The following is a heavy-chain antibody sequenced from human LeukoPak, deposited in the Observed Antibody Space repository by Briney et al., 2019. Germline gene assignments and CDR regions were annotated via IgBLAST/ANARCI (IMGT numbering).Heavy chain of an antibody. CDR2: IRKKANSYTT. D-gene: IGHD2-15*01. CDR1: GFTFSDHY. V-gene: IGHV3-72*01. J-gene: IGHJ1*01. Sequence: PGGSLRLSCAASGFTFSDHYMDWVRQAPGKGLEWVGRIRKKANSYTTEYVASVNGRFTISRDDSQNSLYLQMNSLKTEDTAVDYCARGDCSGGSCYIGLDWGQGTQVSVSS. CDR3: ARGDCSGGSCYIGLD.